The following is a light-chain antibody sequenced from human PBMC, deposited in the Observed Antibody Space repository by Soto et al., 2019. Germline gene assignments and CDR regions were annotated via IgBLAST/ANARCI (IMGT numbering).Light chain of an antibody. Sequence: EIVLTQSPATLWLSPGEIATLSCGASQIVKNRYVAWYQQKPGLAPRLLIYDASTRATGIPDRFSGSGSGTDFTLTINRLEPEDFAVYYCQHYYDTPGTFGQGTRLE. J-gene: IGKJ5*01. CDR1: QIVKNRY. CDR2: DAS. CDR3: QHYYDTPGT. V-gene: IGKV3D-20*01.